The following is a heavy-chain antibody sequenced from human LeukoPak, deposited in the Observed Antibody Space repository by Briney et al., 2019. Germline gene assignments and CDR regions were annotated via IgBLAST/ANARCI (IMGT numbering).Heavy chain of an antibody. Sequence: GGSLRLSCAASGFTFSSYSMNWVRQAPGKGPEWISAVSGNNENKYYADSVKGRFTISRDNSQNTLYLQMNGLRAEDTAVYYCARPVCCTTSSRRVPGVYCFDYWGQGTLVTVSS. V-gene: IGHV3-23*01. CDR2: VSGNNENK. CDR3: ARPVCCTTSSRRVPGVYCFDY. D-gene: IGHD2-8*01. J-gene: IGHJ4*02. CDR1: GFTFSSYS.